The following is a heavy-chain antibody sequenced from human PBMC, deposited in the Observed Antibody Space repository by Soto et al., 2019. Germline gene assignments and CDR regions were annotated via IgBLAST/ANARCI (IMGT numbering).Heavy chain of an antibody. CDR3: AREGAITMVRGVITYYYYGMDV. CDR1: GYTFTSYG. J-gene: IGHJ6*02. Sequence: GAPVKVSCKASGYTFTSYGISWVRQAPGQGLEWMGWISAYNGNTNYAQKLQGRVTMTTDTSTSTAYMELRSLRSDDTAVYYCAREGAITMVRGVITYYYYGMDVWGQGTTVTVSS. V-gene: IGHV1-18*01. CDR2: ISAYNGNT. D-gene: IGHD3-10*01.